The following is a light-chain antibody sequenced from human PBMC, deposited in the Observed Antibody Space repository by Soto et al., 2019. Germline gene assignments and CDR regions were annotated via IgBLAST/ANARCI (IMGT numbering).Light chain of an antibody. V-gene: IGKV3-20*01. CDR3: QQYGSSPST. J-gene: IGKJ1*01. Sequence: EIVLPQSPGTLSLSPGARATVSFRASQSVSSNYITRYQQKPGQAPRRLICGASSRATGIPDRFSGSGSGTDFTLTISRLEPEDFAVYYCQQYGSSPSTFGQGTKVDIK. CDR1: QSVSSNY. CDR2: GAS.